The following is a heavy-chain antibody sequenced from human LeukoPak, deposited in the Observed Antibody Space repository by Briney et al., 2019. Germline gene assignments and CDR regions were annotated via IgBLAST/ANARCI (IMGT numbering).Heavy chain of an antibody. J-gene: IGHJ4*02. D-gene: IGHD3-22*01. CDR1: GFTFSSYA. V-gene: IGHV3-23*01. CDR2: ISGSGGST. CDR3: AKAYYLPHTYFDY. Sequence: PGGSLRLSCAASGFTFSSYAMSWVRQAPGKGLEWVSAISGSGGSTYYADSVKDRFTISRDNSKNTLYLQMNSLRAEDTAVYYCAKAYYLPHTYFDYWGQGTLVTVSS.